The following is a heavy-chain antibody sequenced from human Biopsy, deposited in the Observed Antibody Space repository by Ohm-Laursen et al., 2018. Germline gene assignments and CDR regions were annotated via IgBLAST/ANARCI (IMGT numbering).Heavy chain of an antibody. CDR2: ISCTGYT. V-gene: IGHV4-59*11. CDR1: GGSFTGHY. Sequence: SDTLSLTCPVSGGSFTGHYWSWIRQPPGKGLEWIGHISCTGYTSYNASLKSRVTISVDTSRNHSSLRLTSLAAADTAVYYCARGSNEYGGLYFPHWGQGTLVTVSS. CDR3: ARGSNEYGGLYFPH. D-gene: IGHD4-23*01. J-gene: IGHJ1*01.